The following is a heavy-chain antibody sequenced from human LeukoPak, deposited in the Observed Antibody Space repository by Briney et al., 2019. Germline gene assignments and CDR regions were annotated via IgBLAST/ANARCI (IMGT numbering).Heavy chain of an antibody. J-gene: IGHJ6*04. Sequence: ASVKVSCKASGGTFSSYAISWVRQAPGQGLEWMGGIIPIFGTANYAQKFQDRLTITADKSTSTAYMELSSLRSEDTAVYYCASATLRCSGGSCYEMDVWGKGTTVTVSS. D-gene: IGHD2-15*01. CDR2: IIPIFGTA. V-gene: IGHV1-69*06. CDR1: GGTFSSYA. CDR3: ASATLRCSGGSCYEMDV.